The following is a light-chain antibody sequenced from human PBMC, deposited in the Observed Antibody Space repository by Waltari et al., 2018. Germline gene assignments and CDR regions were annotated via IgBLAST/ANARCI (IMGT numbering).Light chain of an antibody. CDR2: SNS. Sequence: SVLTQPPSASGAPGPRAPIHCSGRGSHPRSNTLNSYQQLPGTAPKLLIYSNSQRPSGVPDRFSASKSGTSASLAISGLQSEDEADYYCATWDDSLNGVVFGGGTKLTVL. J-gene: IGLJ3*02. CDR3: ATWDDSLNGVV. CDR1: GSHPRSNT. V-gene: IGLV1-44*01.